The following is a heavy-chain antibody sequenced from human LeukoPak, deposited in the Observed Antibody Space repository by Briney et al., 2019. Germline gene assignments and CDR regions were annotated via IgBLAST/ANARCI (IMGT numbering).Heavy chain of an antibody. V-gene: IGHV1-2*02. CDR1: GYTFTGYY. CDR2: INPNSGGT. Sequence: ASVKVSCKASGYTFTGYYMHLVRQAPGQGLEWMGWINPNSGGTNYAQKFQGRVTMTRDTSISAAYMELSRLRSDDTAVYYCARDCSGGSCYDYWGQGTLVTVSS. CDR3: ARDCSGGSCYDY. D-gene: IGHD2-15*01. J-gene: IGHJ4*02.